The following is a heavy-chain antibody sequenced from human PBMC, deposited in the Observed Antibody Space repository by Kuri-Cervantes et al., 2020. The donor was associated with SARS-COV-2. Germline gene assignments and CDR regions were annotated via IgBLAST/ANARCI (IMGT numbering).Heavy chain of an antibody. Sequence: ASVMVSCKAAGYTFTSYYMHWVRQAPGQGLEWMGIINPSGGSTSYAQKFQGRVTIIRDTSTSTVYMELSSLRSEDTAVYYCAREDIVVVPAYYDDAFDIWGQGTMVTVSS. CDR2: INPSGGST. CDR1: GYTFTSYY. J-gene: IGHJ3*02. V-gene: IGHV1-46*01. CDR3: AREDIVVVPAYYDDAFDI. D-gene: IGHD2-2*01.